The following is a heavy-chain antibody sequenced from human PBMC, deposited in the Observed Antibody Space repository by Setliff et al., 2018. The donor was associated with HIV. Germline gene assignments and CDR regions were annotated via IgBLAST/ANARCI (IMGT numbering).Heavy chain of an antibody. Sequence: PSETLSLTCAVYGGSVSGHYWGWFRQPPGRGLEWIGEITPSGATNYLPSLKSRVTMSLDTSKNQFSLKLSSVTAADTAVYYCARRGDFFYYAMDVWGQGTTVTVSS. V-gene: IGHV4-34*01. CDR3: ARRGDFFYYAMDV. CDR1: GGSVSGHY. CDR2: ITPSGAT. J-gene: IGHJ6*02.